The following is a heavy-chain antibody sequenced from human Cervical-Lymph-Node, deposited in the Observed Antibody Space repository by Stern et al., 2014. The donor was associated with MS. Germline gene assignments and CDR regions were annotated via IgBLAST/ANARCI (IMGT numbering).Heavy chain of an antibody. CDR2: IYYTGST. J-gene: IGHJ5*02. D-gene: IGHD3-10*01. CDR1: GTSISSSSYC. Sequence: QLQLQESGPGLVKPSETLSLTCSVSGTSISSSSYCWGWVRQPPGKGLEWIGSIYYTGSTYYKPSLKSRSTISVDTSKNQFPLTLSSVTAADTAVYYCARGRRGSGSYYFNWFDPWGQGTLVTVSS. V-gene: IGHV4-39*01. CDR3: ARGRRGSGSYYFNWFDP.